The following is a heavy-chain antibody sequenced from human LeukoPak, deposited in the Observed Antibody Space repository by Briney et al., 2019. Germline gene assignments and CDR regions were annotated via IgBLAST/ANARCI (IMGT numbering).Heavy chain of an antibody. CDR1: GFTFSSYA. CDR3: ARDLSGSGSYYNWFDP. CDR2: ISYDGSNK. V-gene: IGHV3-30*04. J-gene: IGHJ5*02. D-gene: IGHD3-10*01. Sequence: QTGRSLRLSCAASGFTFSSYAMQWVRQAPGKGLEWVAVISYDGSNKYYADSVKGRFTISGDNSKNTLYLQMNSLRAEDTAVYYCARDLSGSGSYYNWFDPWGQGTLVTVSS.